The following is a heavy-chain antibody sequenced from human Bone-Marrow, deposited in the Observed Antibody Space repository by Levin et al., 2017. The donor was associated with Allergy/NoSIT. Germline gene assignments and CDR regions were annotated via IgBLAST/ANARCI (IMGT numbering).Heavy chain of an antibody. Sequence: SGGSLRLSCAASGFTFSDHYMTWIRQRPGKGLEWVSYISSSGFSIHYADSVKGRVTISRDNAKKSMYLEMNSLGGEDTAVYYCARSSKSGFYYGLDVWGQGTTVTVFS. CDR1: GFTFSDHY. CDR2: ISSSGFSI. V-gene: IGHV3-11*01. D-gene: IGHD4-11*01. CDR3: ARSSKSGFYYGLDV. J-gene: IGHJ6*02.